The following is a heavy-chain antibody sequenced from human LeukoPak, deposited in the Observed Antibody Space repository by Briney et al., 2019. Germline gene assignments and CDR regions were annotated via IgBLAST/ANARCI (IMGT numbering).Heavy chain of an antibody. D-gene: IGHD6-13*01. CDR1: GGTFSSYA. Sequence: ASVKVSCKASGGTFSSYAISWVRQAPGQGLEWMGGIIPIFGTANYAQKFQGRVTITADESTSTAYMELSSLRSEDTAVYYCARDWAIAAAGRTLYYYYGMDVWGQGTTVTVSS. CDR3: ARDWAIAAAGRTLYYYYGMDV. J-gene: IGHJ6*02. CDR2: IIPIFGTA. V-gene: IGHV1-69*13.